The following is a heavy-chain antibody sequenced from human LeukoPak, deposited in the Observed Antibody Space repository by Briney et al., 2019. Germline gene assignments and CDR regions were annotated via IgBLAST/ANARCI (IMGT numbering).Heavy chain of an antibody. CDR2: IKQDGSEK. CDR1: GFTLSSYW. CDR3: ARDRFLEWLSY. D-gene: IGHD3-3*01. V-gene: IGHV3-7*01. J-gene: IGHJ4*02. Sequence: PGGSLRLSCAASGFTLSSYWMSWVRQAPGKGLEWVANIKQDGSEKYYVDSVKGRFTISRDNAKNSLYLQMNSLRAEDTAVYYCARDRFLEWLSYWGQGTLVTVSS.